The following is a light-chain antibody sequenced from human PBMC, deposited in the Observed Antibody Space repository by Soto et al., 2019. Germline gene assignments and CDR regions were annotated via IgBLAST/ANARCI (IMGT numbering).Light chain of an antibody. CDR1: LAINNY. V-gene: IGKV1-27*01. CDR3: QKYNSASALT. CDR2: GAS. Sequence: DIQMTQSPSSLSASVGDKVTITCRASLAINNYLAWYQQIPGKVPRLLIYGASTLQSGVPSRFSGSGSGTYFTLTISSLQPEDAATYYCQKYNSASALTFGGGTKVEIK. J-gene: IGKJ4*01.